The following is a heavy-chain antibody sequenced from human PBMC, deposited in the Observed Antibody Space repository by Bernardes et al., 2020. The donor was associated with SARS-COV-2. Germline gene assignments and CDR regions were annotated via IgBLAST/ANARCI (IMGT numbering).Heavy chain of an antibody. Sequence: SETLSLTCAVSGYSINGPYYWGWIRQPPGTGLQWIGSVHHTGSTTHNPSLKTRVTISVDTAKNQFSLKLTSVTAADTAMYYCGTLPGFLQPGVASTWGQGTLVTVSS. CDR2: VHHTGST. J-gene: IGHJ5*02. CDR1: GYSINGPYY. D-gene: IGHD2-15*01. CDR3: GTLPGFLQPGVAST. V-gene: IGHV4-38-2*01.